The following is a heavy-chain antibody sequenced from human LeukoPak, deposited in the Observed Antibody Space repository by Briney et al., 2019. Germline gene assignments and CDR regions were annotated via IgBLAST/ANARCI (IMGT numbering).Heavy chain of an antibody. CDR2: ISSGGTYE. CDR3: ARDSTYYYNSGSSGPHYFDN. V-gene: IGHV3-30*01. J-gene: IGHJ4*02. D-gene: IGHD3-10*01. Sequence: GGSLRLSCAASGFTFSNYAMHWVRQAPGKGLEWVSLISSGGTYEYYADSVKGRFTISRDNSKNTLYLQLNSLRAEDTAVYYCARDSTYYYNSGSSGPHYFDNWGQGTLVTVSS. CDR1: GFTFSNYA.